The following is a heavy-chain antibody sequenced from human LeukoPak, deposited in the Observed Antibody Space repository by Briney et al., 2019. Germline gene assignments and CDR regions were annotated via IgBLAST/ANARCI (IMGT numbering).Heavy chain of an antibody. J-gene: IGHJ4*02. CDR2: INPSGGST. CDR3: ASIGIAARPDFPQYYFDY. CDR1: GYTFTSYY. Sequence: ASVKVSCKASGYTFTSYYMHWVRQAPGQGLEWMGIINPSGGSTSYAQKFQGRVTMTRDTSTSTVYMELSSLRSEDTAVYYCASIGIAARPDFPQYYFDYWGQGTLVTVSS. V-gene: IGHV1-46*01. D-gene: IGHD6-6*01.